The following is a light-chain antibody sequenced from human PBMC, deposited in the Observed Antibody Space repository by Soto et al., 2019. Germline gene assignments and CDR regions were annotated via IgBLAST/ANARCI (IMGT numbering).Light chain of an antibody. CDR1: QSTSSW. CDR2: KAS. Sequence: DIQMTQSPSTLSASVGDRVTVTCRASQSTSSWLAWYQQKPGKAPKLLIYKASSVESGVPSRFSGSGSGTEFTLTISSLQPDDFATYYCQEYNGYSYTFGQGTKLEIK. J-gene: IGKJ2*01. CDR3: QEYNGYSYT. V-gene: IGKV1-5*03.